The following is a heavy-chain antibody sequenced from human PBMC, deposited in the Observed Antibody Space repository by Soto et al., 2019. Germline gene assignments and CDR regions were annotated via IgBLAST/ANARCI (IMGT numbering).Heavy chain of an antibody. V-gene: IGHV3-11*06. CDR2: INPTSGNI. D-gene: IGHD1-1*01. Sequence: QVQMVESGGGLVKPGGPLRLSCAASGFIFSHYYMGWIRQAPGKGLEWVSYINPTSGNINYADSVKGRFTISSDNARNSLYLQVNSLTADDRAMYYGARLPSSAYNRHFDYWGQGTLVTVSS. CDR3: ARLPSSAYNRHFDY. J-gene: IGHJ4*02. CDR1: GFIFSHYY.